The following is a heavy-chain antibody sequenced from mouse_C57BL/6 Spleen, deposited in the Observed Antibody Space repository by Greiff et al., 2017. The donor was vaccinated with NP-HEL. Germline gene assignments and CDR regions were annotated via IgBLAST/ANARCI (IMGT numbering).Heavy chain of an antibody. CDR3: ARAPGYDDAMDY. CDR1: GFTFSSYA. J-gene: IGHJ4*01. V-gene: IGHV5-4*01. Sequence: VQLVESGGGLVKPGGSLKLSCAASGFTFSSYAMSWVRQTPEKRLEWVATISDGGSYTYYPDNVKGRFTISRDNAKNNLYLQMSHLKSEDTAMYYCARAPGYDDAMDYWGQGTSVTVSS. D-gene: IGHD1-2*01. CDR2: ISDGGSYT.